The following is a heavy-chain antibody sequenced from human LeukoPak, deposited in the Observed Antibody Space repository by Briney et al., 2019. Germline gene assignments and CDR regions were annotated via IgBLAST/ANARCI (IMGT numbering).Heavy chain of an antibody. CDR2: VFYTGST. V-gene: IGHV4-39*01. Sequence: SETLSLTCSVSGDSISRSSYYWGWIRQPPGKGLEWIGSVFYTGSTYYNPFLKSRVTIFVDMSKNQFSLKLRSVTAADTAVYYCARHAWSYGSSGYYYNLGFWFDPWGQGTLVTVSS. J-gene: IGHJ5*02. CDR3: ARHAWSYGSSGYYYNLGFWFDP. D-gene: IGHD3-22*01. CDR1: GDSISRSSYY.